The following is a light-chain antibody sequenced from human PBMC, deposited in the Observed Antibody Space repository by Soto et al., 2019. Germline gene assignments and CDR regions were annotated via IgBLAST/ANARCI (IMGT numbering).Light chain of an antibody. CDR3: QQYNNYVT. J-gene: IGKJ5*01. CDR2: GAS. V-gene: IGKV3-15*01. Sequence: EIVMTQSPATLSVSPGERATLSCRASQSVGSNLAWYQHKPGQAPRLLIFGASTRATGIPARFSGSGSGPEFTLTISSLQSEDFALYYCQQYNNYVTFGQGTRLEIK. CDR1: QSVGSN.